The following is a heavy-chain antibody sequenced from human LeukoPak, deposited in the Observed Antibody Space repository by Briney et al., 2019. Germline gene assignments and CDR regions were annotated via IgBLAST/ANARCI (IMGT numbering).Heavy chain of an antibody. CDR2: IKSKTDGGTT. J-gene: IGHJ4*02. V-gene: IGHV3-15*01. CDR3: NTDYNYGENTRFGY. CDR1: GFTFSNAW. D-gene: IGHD3-16*01. Sequence: GSLRLSCAASGFTFSNAWMSWVRQAPGKGLEWVGRIKSKTDGGTTEYAAPVKGRFTISRDDSKKTLYLEMNSLETEDTAIYHCNTDYNYGENTRFGYWGQGTLVTVSS.